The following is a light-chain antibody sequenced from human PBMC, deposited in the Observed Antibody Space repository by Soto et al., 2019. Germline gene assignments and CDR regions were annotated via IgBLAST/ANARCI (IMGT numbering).Light chain of an antibody. Sequence: DIQVTHSPSSLSASVGDIVAVTFRASQSISSYLNWYQQKPGKAPKLLIYAASSLQTGVPSRFSGSGSGTEFTLTISSLEPDDFAVYYCQQRSNWQITFGQGTRLEIK. CDR3: QQRSNWQIT. CDR2: AAS. J-gene: IGKJ5*01. CDR1: QSISSY. V-gene: IGKV1-39*01.